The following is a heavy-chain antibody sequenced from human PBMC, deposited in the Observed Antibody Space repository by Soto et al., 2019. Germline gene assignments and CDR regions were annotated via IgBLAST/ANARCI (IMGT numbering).Heavy chain of an antibody. CDR2: ISYDGSNK. CDR1: GFTFSSYG. J-gene: IGHJ4*02. Sequence: GGSLRLSCAASGFTFSSYGMHWVRQAPGKGLEWVAVISYDGSNKYYADSVKGRFTISRDNSKNTLYLQMNSLRAEDTAVYYCAKEGVAARAFDYWGQGT. D-gene: IGHD6-6*01. CDR3: AKEGVAARAFDY. V-gene: IGHV3-30*18.